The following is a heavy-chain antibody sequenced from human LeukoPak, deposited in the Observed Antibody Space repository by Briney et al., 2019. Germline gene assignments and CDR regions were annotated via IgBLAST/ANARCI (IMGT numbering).Heavy chain of an antibody. J-gene: IGHJ6*03. D-gene: IGHD3-10*01. CDR1: GGSISSYY. V-gene: IGHV4-4*07. Sequence: SETLSLTCTVSGGSISSYYWSWIRQPAGKGLEWIGRIYTSGSTNYNPSLKSRVAMSVDTSKNQFSLKLSSVTAADTAVYYCARAVGSGSFQTYYYYMDVWGKGTTVTISS. CDR2: IYTSGST. CDR3: ARAVGSGSFQTYYYYMDV.